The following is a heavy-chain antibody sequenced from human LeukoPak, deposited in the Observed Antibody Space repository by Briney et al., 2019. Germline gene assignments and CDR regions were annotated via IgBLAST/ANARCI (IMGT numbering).Heavy chain of an antibody. CDR3: ARDHYCSSTSCYSRDAWTTFDY. CDR1: GFTFSSYA. D-gene: IGHD2-2*02. CDR2: ISYDGSNK. V-gene: IGHV3-30-3*01. Sequence: GGSLRLSCAASGFTFSSYAMHWVRQAPGKGLEWVAVISYDGSNKYYADSVKGRFTISRDNSKNTLYLQMNSLRAEDTAVYYCARDHYCSSTSCYSRDAWTTFDYWGQGTLVTVSS. J-gene: IGHJ4*02.